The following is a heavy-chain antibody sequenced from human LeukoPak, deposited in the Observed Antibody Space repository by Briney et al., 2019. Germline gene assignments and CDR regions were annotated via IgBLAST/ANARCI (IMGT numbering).Heavy chain of an antibody. V-gene: IGHV4-34*01. CDR3: ARRDSSSSAAGASIDY. CDR2: IDHSGST. J-gene: IGHJ4*02. Sequence: SETLSLTSAVYGGSFSGYYWSWIRPPPGKGREWVGEIDHSGSTNYNPSIKSRVTISVATSKNQLSLKLSSVTAADTAVYYCARRDSSSSAAGASIDYWGEGTLVTVSS. D-gene: IGHD6-6*01. CDR1: GGSFSGYY.